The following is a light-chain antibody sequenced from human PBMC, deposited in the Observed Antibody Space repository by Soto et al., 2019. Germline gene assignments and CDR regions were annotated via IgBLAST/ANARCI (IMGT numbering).Light chain of an antibody. J-gene: IGKJ1*01. CDR1: QDINSY. CDR3: QQLNSYPRT. V-gene: IGKV1-9*01. Sequence: DIQLTQSPSFLSASVGDRVTITCRASQDINSYLAWYQQKPGKAPKLLIDAASTLQSAVPSRFSGGGSGTEFTLTISSLQPEDVATYYCQQLNSYPRTFGQGTKVEF. CDR2: AAS.